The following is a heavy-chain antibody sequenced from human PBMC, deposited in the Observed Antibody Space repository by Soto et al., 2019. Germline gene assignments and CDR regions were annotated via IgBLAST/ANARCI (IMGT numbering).Heavy chain of an antibody. V-gene: IGHV4-30-2*01. D-gene: IGHD3-22*01. CDR2: IYHSGST. CDR3: ARDGDSSGYYGAPGGMDV. J-gene: IGHJ6*02. Sequence: PSETLSLTCAVFDGSISSGGSSWSWIRQPPGKGLEWIGYIYHSGSTYYNPSLKSRATIPVDRSKNQFSLKLSSVTAADTAVYYCARDGDSSGYYGAPGGMDVWGQGTTVTVSS. CDR1: DGSISSGGSS.